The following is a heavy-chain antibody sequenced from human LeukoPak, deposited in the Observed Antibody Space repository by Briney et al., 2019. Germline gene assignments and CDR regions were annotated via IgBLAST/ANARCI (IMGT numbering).Heavy chain of an antibody. CDR1: GDSTSSSSYY. V-gene: IGHV4-39*01. J-gene: IGHJ4*02. CDR2: IYYSGST. CDR3: ARQPYGDHTEGVDY. Sequence: PSETLSLTCTVSGDSTSSSSYYWGWIRQPPGKGLEWIGSIYYSGSTYYNPSLKSRVTISVDTSKNQFSLKLSSVTAADTAVYYCARQPYGDHTEGVDYWGQGTLVTVSS. D-gene: IGHD4-17*01.